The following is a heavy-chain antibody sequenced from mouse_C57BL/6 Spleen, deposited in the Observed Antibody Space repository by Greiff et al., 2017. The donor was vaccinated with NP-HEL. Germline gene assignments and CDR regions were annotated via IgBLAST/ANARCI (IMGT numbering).Heavy chain of an antibody. V-gene: IGHV1-59*01. J-gene: IGHJ2*01. CDR1: GYTFTSYW. Sequence: VQLQQPGAELVRPGTSVKLSCKASGYTFTSYWMHWVKQRPGQGLEWIGVIDPSDSYTNYNQKFKGKATLTVDTSSSTAYMQLSSLTSEDSAVYYCARDYYGSRYYFDYWGQGTTLTVSS. CDR3: ARDYYGSRYYFDY. CDR2: IDPSDSYT. D-gene: IGHD1-1*01.